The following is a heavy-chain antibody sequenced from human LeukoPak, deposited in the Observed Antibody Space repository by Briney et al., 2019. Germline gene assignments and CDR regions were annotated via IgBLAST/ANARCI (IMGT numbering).Heavy chain of an antibody. J-gene: IGHJ3*02. CDR3: ATHSLCQLLIDGIPLDI. V-gene: IGHV3-30*02. D-gene: IGHD2-2*01. CDR1: GFTFSSYG. Sequence: GGSLRLSCAASGFTFSSYGMHWVRQALGKGLEWVAFIRYDGSNKYYADSVKGRFTISRDNSKNTLYLQMNSLRAEDTAVYYCATHSLCQLLIDGIPLDIWGQGTMVTVSS. CDR2: IRYDGSNK.